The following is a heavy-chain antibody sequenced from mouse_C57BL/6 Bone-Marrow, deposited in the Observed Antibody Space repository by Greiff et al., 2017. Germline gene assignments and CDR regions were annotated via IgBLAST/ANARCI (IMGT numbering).Heavy chain of an antibody. CDR2: ISSGGSYT. V-gene: IGHV5-6*01. Sequence: EVQGVESGGDLVKPGGSLKLSCAASGFTFRSYGMSWVRQTPDKRLDWVATISSGGSYTYYPDSVKGRFTISRDNAKNTLYLQMSSLKSEDTAMYYCARHYDYDEEAYYFDYWGQGTTLTVSS. D-gene: IGHD2-4*01. J-gene: IGHJ2*01. CDR1: GFTFRSYG. CDR3: ARHYDYDEEAYYFDY.